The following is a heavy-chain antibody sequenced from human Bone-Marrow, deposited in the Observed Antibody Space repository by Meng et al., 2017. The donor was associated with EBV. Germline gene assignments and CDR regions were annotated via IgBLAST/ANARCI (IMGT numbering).Heavy chain of an antibody. V-gene: IGHV4-34*01. Sequence: QVQLQQGGAGLLKPSENLSLPCAVYGGSFSGYYWSWVRQPPGKGLEWIGEIYHSGSTNYNPSLKSRVTISVDKSKNQFSLKLSSVTAADTAVYYCARAPVFRDYLLDYWGQGTLVTVSS. CDR2: IYHSGST. J-gene: IGHJ4*02. CDR1: GGSFSGYY. CDR3: ARAPVFRDYLLDY. D-gene: IGHD2/OR15-2a*01.